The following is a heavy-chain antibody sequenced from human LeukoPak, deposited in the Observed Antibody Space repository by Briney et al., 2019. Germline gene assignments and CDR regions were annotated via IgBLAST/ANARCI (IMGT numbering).Heavy chain of an antibody. Sequence: SVKVSCKASGGTFSSYAISWVRQAPGQGLEWMGRIIPILGIANYAQKFQGRVTITADKSTSTAYMELSSLRSEDTAVYYCARLETGFVQSGSYYDYWGQGTLVTVSS. J-gene: IGHJ4*02. CDR3: ARLETGFVQSGSYYDY. CDR2: IIPILGIA. V-gene: IGHV1-69*04. D-gene: IGHD1-26*01. CDR1: GGTFSSYA.